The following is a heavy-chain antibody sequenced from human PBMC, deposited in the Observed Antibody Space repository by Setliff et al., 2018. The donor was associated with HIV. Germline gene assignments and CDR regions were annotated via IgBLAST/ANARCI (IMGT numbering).Heavy chain of an antibody. CDR3: ARDSRSFTMIVENQRGMDV. CDR2: ISGSGGST. V-gene: IGHV3-23*01. CDR1: GFTFSSYA. D-gene: IGHD3-22*01. J-gene: IGHJ6*04. Sequence: GGSLRLSCAASGFTFSSYAMSWVRQAPGKGLEWVSAISGSGGSTYYADSVKGRFTISRDNSKNTLYLQMNSLRAEDSAVYYCARDSRSFTMIVENQRGMDVGGKGTTVTVSS.